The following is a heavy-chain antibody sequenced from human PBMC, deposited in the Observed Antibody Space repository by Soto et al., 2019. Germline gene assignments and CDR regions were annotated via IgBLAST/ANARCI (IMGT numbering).Heavy chain of an antibody. CDR3: ARDTVAAADRGVDY. D-gene: IGHD6-13*01. J-gene: IGHJ4*02. Sequence: QVQLVESGGGVVQPGRSLRLSCAASGFTFSSYGMHWVRQAPGKGLEWVAVIWYDGSNKYYADSVKGRFTISRDNSKNTLYLQMNSLSAEATAVYYCARDTVAAADRGVDYWGQGTLVTVSS. V-gene: IGHV3-33*01. CDR1: GFTFSSYG. CDR2: IWYDGSNK.